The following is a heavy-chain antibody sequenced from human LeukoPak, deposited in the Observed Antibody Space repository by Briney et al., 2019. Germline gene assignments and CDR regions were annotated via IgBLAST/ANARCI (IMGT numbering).Heavy chain of an antibody. V-gene: IGHV3-48*01. CDR2: IRTTAEGAKYA. D-gene: IGHD4/OR15-4a*01. CDR3: AKDLRPTTISYFDN. Sequence: PGGSLRLSCATSGFSFTDYPMNWVRQAPGKGLEWISNIRTTAEGAKYAYYADSVKGRVTISRDDGKNTVYLQMSALRAEDTALYYCAKDLRPTTISYFDNWGQGTLVTVSS. J-gene: IGHJ4*02. CDR1: GFSFTDYP.